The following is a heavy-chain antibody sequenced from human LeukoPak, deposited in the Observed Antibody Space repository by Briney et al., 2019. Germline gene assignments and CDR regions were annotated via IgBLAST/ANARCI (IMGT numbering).Heavy chain of an antibody. J-gene: IGHJ6*02. Sequence: PGGSLRLSCAASGFTFSSYDMHWVRQATGKGLEWVSAIGTAGDPYYPGSVKGRFTISRENAKNSLYLQMNSLRAGDTAVYYCARDFRYYDSSGYYYYGMDVWGQGTTVTVSS. V-gene: IGHV3-13*05. D-gene: IGHD3-22*01. CDR1: GFTFSSYD. CDR2: IGTAGDP. CDR3: ARDFRYYDSSGYYYYGMDV.